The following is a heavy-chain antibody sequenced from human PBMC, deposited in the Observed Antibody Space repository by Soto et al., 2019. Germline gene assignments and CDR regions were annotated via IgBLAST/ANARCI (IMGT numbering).Heavy chain of an antibody. D-gene: IGHD3-3*01. J-gene: IGHJ5*02. CDR1: GFTFSSYA. CDR3: AKDPMYDFWSALFDP. Sequence: PGGSLRLSCAASGFTFSSYAMSWVRQAPGQGLEWVSAISGSGGSTYYADSVKGRFTISRDNSKNTLYPQMNSLRAEDTAVYYCAKDPMYDFWSALFDPWGQGTLDTVSS. V-gene: IGHV3-23*01. CDR2: ISGSGGST.